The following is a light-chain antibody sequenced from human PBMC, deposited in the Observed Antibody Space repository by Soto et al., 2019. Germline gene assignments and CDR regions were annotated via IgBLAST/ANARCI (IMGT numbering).Light chain of an antibody. CDR2: GAS. V-gene: IGKV3-20*01. CDR1: QSVSSTS. CDR3: HQYDRSPPFT. Sequence: EIVLTQSPGTLSLSPGERATLSCRASQSVSSTSLAWYQQKPGQAPRLLIYGASSRATGIPDRFSGSGSGTDFTLTISRLEPEDFAVYYCHQYDRSPPFTFGPGTKVDSK. J-gene: IGKJ3*01.